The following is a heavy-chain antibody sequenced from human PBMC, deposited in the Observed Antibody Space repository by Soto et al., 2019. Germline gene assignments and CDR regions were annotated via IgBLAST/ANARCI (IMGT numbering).Heavy chain of an antibody. CDR1: GFTFSNAW. D-gene: IGHD3-9*01. J-gene: IGHJ6*01. V-gene: IGHV3-15*07. CDR2: IKSKTDGGTT. Sequence: PGGSLRLSCAASGFTFSNAWMNWVRQAPGKGLEWLGRIKSKTDGGTTDYAAPVKGRFTISRDDSKNTLYLQMNSLKTEDTAVYYCSTWRSGIQTGYYLFCYYGMDVWGEGNRVTVSS. CDR3: STWRSGIQTGYYLFCYYGMDV.